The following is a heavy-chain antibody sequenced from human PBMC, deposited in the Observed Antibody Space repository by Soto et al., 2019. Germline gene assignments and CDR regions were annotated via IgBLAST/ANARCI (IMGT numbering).Heavy chain of an antibody. D-gene: IGHD2-8*02. CDR2: IKSKTDGGTT. CDR3: TTDLVEVYATEFDY. V-gene: IGHV3-15*07. CDR1: GFTFSNAW. Sequence: EVQLVESGGGLVKPGGSLRLSCAASGFTFSNAWMNWVRQAPGKGLEWVGRIKSKTDGGTTDYAAPVKGRFTISRDDSKNTLYLQMNSLKTEDTAVYYCTTDLVEVYATEFDYWGQGTLVTVSS. J-gene: IGHJ4*02.